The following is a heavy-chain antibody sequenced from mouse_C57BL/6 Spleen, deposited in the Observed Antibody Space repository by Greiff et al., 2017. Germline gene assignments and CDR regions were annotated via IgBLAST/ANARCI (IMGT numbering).Heavy chain of an antibody. CDR3: ARGDYYGSSDAMDY. CDR1: GYTFTSYW. Sequence: VQLQQPGAELVKPGASVKLSCKASGYTFTSYWMHWVKQRPGQGLEWIGMIHPNSGSTNYNEKFKSKATLTVDKSSSTAYRQLSSLTSEDSAVYYCARGDYYGSSDAMDYWGQGTSVTVSS. V-gene: IGHV1-64*01. CDR2: IHPNSGST. D-gene: IGHD1-1*01. J-gene: IGHJ4*01.